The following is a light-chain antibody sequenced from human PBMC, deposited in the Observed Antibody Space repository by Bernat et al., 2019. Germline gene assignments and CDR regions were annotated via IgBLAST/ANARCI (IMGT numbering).Light chain of an antibody. V-gene: IGKV1-8*01. CDR3: QQYYSNPQT. CDR2: ATS. CDR1: QGVSSY. J-gene: IGKJ1*01. Sequence: AIRMTQSPSSFSASTGDRVTITCRASQGVSSYLAWYQQKPWKAPKLLIYATSTCQSGVPSRFSGSGSGTDFTLTISCLQSEDFATYYCQQYYSNPQTFGQGTRVEIK.